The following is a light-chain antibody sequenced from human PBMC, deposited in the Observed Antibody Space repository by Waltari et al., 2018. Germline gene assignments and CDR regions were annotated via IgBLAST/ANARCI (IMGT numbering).Light chain of an antibody. V-gene: IGLV3-19*01. J-gene: IGLJ2*01. Sequence: TQDPAVSVAVGQTVRITCQGDSLRSYHASWYQQRPGQAPKLRIYDQNNRPSGVPCRFSGSSSDNTASLTITGAQAEDEAYYYCHSRDASGVGGAFGGGTKLTVL. CDR3: HSRDASGVGGA. CDR1: SLRSYH. CDR2: DQN.